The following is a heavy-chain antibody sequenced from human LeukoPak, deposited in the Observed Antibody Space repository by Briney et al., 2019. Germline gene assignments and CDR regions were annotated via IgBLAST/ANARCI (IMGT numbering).Heavy chain of an antibody. J-gene: IGHJ4*02. CDR2: INHSGST. D-gene: IGHD1-26*01. V-gene: IGHV4-34*01. CDR3: ARGEARFDY. CDR1: GGSFSGYY. Sequence: PSETLSLXCAVYGGSFSGYYWSWIRQPPGKGLECIGEINHSGSTNYNPSLKSRVTISVDTSKNQFSLKLSSGTATDTAVYYCARGEARFDYWGQGTLVTVSS.